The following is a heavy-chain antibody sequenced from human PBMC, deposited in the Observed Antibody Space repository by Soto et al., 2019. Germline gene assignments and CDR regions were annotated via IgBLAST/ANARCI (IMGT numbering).Heavy chain of an antibody. J-gene: IGHJ4*02. CDR1: GFTFSSYA. CDR3: ARDDSSSSRMMLPDY. Sequence: QVQLVESGGGVVQPGRSLRLSCAASGFTFSSYAMHWVRQAPGKGLEWVAVISYDGSNKYYADSVKGRFTISRDNSKNTLYLQMNSLRAEDTAVYYCARDDSSSSRMMLPDYWGQGTLVTVSS. CDR2: ISYDGSNK. V-gene: IGHV3-30-3*01. D-gene: IGHD6-6*01.